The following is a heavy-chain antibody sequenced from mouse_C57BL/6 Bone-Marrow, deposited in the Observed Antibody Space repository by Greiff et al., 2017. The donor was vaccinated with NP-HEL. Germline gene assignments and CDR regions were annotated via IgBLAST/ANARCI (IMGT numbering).Heavy chain of an antibody. CDR3: ARSWLLLSWFAY. D-gene: IGHD2-3*01. Sequence: VHVKQSGGGLVKPGGSLKLSCAASGFTFSDYGMHWVRQAPEKGLEWVAYISSGSSTIYYADTVKGRFTISRDNAKNTLFLQMTSLRSEDTAMYYCARSWLLLSWFAYWGQGTLVTVSA. J-gene: IGHJ3*01. CDR2: ISSGSSTI. CDR1: GFTFSDYG. V-gene: IGHV5-17*01.